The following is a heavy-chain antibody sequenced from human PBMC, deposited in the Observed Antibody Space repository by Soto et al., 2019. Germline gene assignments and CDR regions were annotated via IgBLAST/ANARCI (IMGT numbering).Heavy chain of an antibody. CDR2: IYYSGST. D-gene: IGHD3-10*01. CDR3: ARAIFAFGDYYFGMDV. Sequence: XETLSLTCAVSGCSISGYYWTWVRQPPGRGLEWIGNIYYSGSTNYNPSLESRVTMSVDTSKNQFSLKLSSVTAADTAVYYCARAIFAFGDYYFGMDVWGQGTTVTVSS. CDR1: GCSISGYY. V-gene: IGHV4-59*01. J-gene: IGHJ6*02.